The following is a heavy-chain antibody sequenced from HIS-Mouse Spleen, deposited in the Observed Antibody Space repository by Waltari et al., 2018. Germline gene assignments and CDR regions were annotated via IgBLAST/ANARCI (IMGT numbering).Heavy chain of an antibody. D-gene: IGHD6-13*01. CDR1: GGSISSNSYY. J-gene: IGHJ2*01. CDR2: IYYSGRP. Sequence: QLQLQESGPGLVKPSETLSLTCTVSGGSISSNSYYWGWIRQPPGKGLEWIGSIYYSGRPYYNPSIKSRVTISVDTSKNQVSLKLSSVTAADTAVYYCARESPYSSSWYDWYFDLWGRGTLVTVSS. CDR3: ARESPYSSSWYDWYFDL. V-gene: IGHV4-39*07.